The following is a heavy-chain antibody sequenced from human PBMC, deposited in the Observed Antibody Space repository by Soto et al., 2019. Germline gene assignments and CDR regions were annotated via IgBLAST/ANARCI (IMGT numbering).Heavy chain of an antibody. J-gene: IGHJ4*02. CDR3: ARGHGDYGWYYFDY. CDR2: IKSKTDGGTT. CDR1: GFTFSNAW. V-gene: IGHV3-15*07. Sequence: TGGSLRLSCASSGFTFSNAWINWVRQAPGKGLEWVGRIKSKTDGGTTDFAATVKGRFAISRDDSKNMVYLQMNSLKTEDTAVYYCARGHGDYGWYYFDYWGQGTLVTVSS. D-gene: IGHD4-17*01.